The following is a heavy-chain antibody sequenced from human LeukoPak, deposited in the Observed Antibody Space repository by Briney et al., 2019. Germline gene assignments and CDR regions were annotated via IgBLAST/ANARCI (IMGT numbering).Heavy chain of an antibody. V-gene: IGHV1-69*04. CDR1: GGTFSSYA. CDR2: IIPILGIA. Sequence: SVKVSCKASGGTFSSYAISWVRQAPGQGLEWMGRIIPILGIANYAQKFQGRVTITADKSTSTAYMELSSLRSEDTAVYYCARGVWAVAGLYYYYGMDVWGQGTTVTVSS. J-gene: IGHJ6*02. CDR3: ARGVWAVAGLYYYYGMDV. D-gene: IGHD6-19*01.